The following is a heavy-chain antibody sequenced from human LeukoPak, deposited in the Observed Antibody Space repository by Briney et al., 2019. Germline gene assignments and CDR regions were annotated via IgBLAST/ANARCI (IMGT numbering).Heavy chain of an antibody. Sequence: ASVKVSCKASGGTLSSYAISWVRQAPGQGLEWMGGIIPIFGTANYAQKFQGRVTITADESTSTAYMELSSLRSEDTAVYYCARAPAEDIAAAGTDGDYWGQGTLVTVSS. J-gene: IGHJ4*02. D-gene: IGHD6-13*01. CDR3: ARAPAEDIAAAGTDGDY. CDR2: IIPIFGTA. V-gene: IGHV1-69*13. CDR1: GGTLSSYA.